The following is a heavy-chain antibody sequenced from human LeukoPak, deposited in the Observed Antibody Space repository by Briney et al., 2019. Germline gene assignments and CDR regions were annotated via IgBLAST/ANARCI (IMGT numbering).Heavy chain of an antibody. CDR3: ARETMALNWFDP. CDR2: IYYSGST. D-gene: IGHD5-24*01. Sequence: SETLSLTCTVSGYSISSSYYWGWIRQLPGKGLEWIGSIYYSGSTYYNPSLKSRVTISVDTSKNQFSLKLSSVTAADTAVYYCARETMALNWFDPWGQGTLVTVSS. V-gene: IGHV4-38-2*02. J-gene: IGHJ5*02. CDR1: GYSISSSYY.